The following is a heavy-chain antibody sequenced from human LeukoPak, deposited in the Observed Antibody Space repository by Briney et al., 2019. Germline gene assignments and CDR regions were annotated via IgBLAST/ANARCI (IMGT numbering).Heavy chain of an antibody. CDR2: ISGSGGST. V-gene: IGHV3-23*01. CDR3: AKDPYSGYYYTGFDY. CDR1: GFTFSSYG. J-gene: IGHJ4*02. D-gene: IGHD3-22*01. Sequence: PGGSLRLSCAASGFTFSSYGMSWVRQAPGKGLEWVSAISGSGGSTYYADSVKGRFTISRDNSKNTLYLQMNSLRAEDTAVYYCAKDPYSGYYYTGFDYWGQGTLVTVSS.